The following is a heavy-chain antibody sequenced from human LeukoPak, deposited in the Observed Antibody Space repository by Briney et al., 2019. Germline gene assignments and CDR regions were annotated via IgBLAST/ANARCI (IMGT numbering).Heavy chain of an antibody. CDR1: GFTFSDYY. J-gene: IGHJ6*03. D-gene: IGHD3-16*01. Sequence: PGGSLRLSCAASGFTFSDYYMSWVRQAPGKGLEWVSYISSSGSTIYYADSVKGRFTISRDNAKNSLYLQMNSLRAEDTAVYYCARDPTSDYYMDVWGKGTTVTVSS. CDR2: ISSSGSTI. CDR3: ARDPTSDYYMDV. V-gene: IGHV3-11*04.